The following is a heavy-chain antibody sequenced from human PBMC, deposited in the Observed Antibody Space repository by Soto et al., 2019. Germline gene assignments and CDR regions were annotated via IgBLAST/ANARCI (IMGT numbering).Heavy chain of an antibody. J-gene: IGHJ4*02. CDR3: TTEGVGALLLFDY. V-gene: IGHV3-15*01. D-gene: IGHD1-26*01. Sequence: VGSLRLSCAASGFTFSNAWMSWVRQAPGKGLEWVGRIKSKTDGGTTDYAAPVKGRFTISRDDSKNTLYLQMNSLKTEDTAVYYCTTEGVGALLLFDYWGQGTLVTVSS. CDR2: IKSKTDGGTT. CDR1: GFTFSNAW.